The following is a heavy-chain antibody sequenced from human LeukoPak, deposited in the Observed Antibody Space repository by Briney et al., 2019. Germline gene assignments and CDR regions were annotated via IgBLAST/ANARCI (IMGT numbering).Heavy chain of an antibody. CDR2: IYYSGST. Sequence: SETLSLTCTVSGGSISSGDYYWSWIRQPPGKGLEWIGYIYYSGSTYYNPSLKSRVTISVDTSKNQFSLKLSSVTAADTAVYYCARDPKLRYFDYWGQGTLVTVSS. D-gene: IGHD3-9*01. V-gene: IGHV4-30-4*01. CDR3: ARDPKLRYFDY. CDR1: GGSISSGDYY. J-gene: IGHJ4*02.